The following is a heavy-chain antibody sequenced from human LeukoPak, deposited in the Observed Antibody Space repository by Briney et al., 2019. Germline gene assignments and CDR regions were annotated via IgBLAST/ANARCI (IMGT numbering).Heavy chain of an antibody. Sequence: GGSLRLSCTASGFTFGDYAMSWFRQAPGKGLEWVGFIRSKAYGGTTEYAASVKGRFTISRDDSKSIAYLQMNSLKTKDTAVYYCTREGIAADGPVRYWGQGILVTVSS. J-gene: IGHJ4*02. D-gene: IGHD6-13*01. CDR2: IRSKAYGGTT. CDR1: GFTFGDYA. V-gene: IGHV3-49*03. CDR3: TREGIAADGPVRY.